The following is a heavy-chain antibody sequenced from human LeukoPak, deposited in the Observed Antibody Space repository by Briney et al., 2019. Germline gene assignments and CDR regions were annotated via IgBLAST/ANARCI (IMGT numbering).Heavy chain of an antibody. CDR2: ISGSGGST. CDR1: GFTFSSYA. Sequence: GRSLRLSCAASGFTFSSYAMSWVRQAPGKGLEWVSAISGSGGSTYYADSVKGRFTISRDNSKNTLYLQMNSLRAEDTAVYYCAKLITMVRGVIMPFDYWGQGTLVTVSS. CDR3: AKLITMVRGVIMPFDY. D-gene: IGHD3-10*01. J-gene: IGHJ4*02. V-gene: IGHV3-23*01.